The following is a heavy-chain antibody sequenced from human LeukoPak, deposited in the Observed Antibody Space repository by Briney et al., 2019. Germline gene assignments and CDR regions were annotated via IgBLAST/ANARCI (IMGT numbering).Heavy chain of an antibody. CDR3: ARVLRGGNSGYTFDI. CDR2: VSSGGSTI. D-gene: IGHD4-23*01. Sequence: PGGSLRLSCAASGFTFSSYAMSWVRQAPGKGLAWVSYVSSGGSTISYADSVKGRFTISRDNAENSLYLQMNSLRVEDTAVYYCARVLRGGNSGYTFDIWGQGTMVTVSS. J-gene: IGHJ3*02. V-gene: IGHV3-48*04. CDR1: GFTFSSYA.